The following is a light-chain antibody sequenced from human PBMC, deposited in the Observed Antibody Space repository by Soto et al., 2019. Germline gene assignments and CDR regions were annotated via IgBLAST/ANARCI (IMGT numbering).Light chain of an antibody. CDR1: QSISSW. CDR3: QQYNSYSYT. J-gene: IGKJ2*01. V-gene: IGKV1-5*03. Sequence: DIQMTQSPSTLSASVGDRVTITCRASQSISSWLAWYQQKPGKAPKLLIYKASILESGVPSRFSGSGSGTEFTLTITTLQPDDFATYYCQQYNSYSYTFGQGTKVEIK. CDR2: KAS.